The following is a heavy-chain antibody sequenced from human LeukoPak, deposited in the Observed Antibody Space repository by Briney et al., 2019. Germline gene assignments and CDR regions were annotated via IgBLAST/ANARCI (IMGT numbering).Heavy chain of an antibody. CDR2: IYYSGST. CDR3: ARDPGIAAAGTSYSRFGVDY. CDR1: GGSISSSSYY. D-gene: IGHD6-13*01. J-gene: IGHJ4*02. V-gene: IGHV4-39*07. Sequence: SETLSLTCTVSGGSISSSSYYWGWIRQPPGKGLEWIGSIYYSGSTYYNPSLKSRVTISVDTSKNQFSLKLSSVTAADTAVYYCARDPGIAAAGTSYSRFGVDYWGQGTLVTVSS.